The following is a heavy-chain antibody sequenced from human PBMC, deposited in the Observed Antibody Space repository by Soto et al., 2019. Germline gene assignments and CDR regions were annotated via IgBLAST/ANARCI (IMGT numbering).Heavy chain of an antibody. CDR1: GFTFSSYS. J-gene: IGHJ6*02. CDR2: ISSSSSYI. V-gene: IGHV3-21*01. D-gene: IGHD6-19*01. CDR3: ARTGGWKDYYYGMDV. Sequence: GGSLRLSCAASGFTFSSYSMNWVRQAPGKGLEWVSSISSSSSYIYYADSVKGRFTISRDNAKNSLYLQMNSLRAEDTAVYYCARTGGWKDYYYGMDVWGQGTTVTVSS.